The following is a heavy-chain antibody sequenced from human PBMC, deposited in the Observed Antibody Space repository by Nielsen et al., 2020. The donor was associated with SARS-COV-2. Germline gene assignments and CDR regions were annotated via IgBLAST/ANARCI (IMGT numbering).Heavy chain of an antibody. CDR1: GFTFNNYA. J-gene: IGHJ4*02. D-gene: IGHD7-27*01. CDR3: ARGNGWGSYFDY. V-gene: IGHV3-30-3*01. Sequence: GGSLRLSCAASGFTFNNYALHWVRQAPGKGLEWVAVISSDGDTKYYADSVKGRFTISRDNSKNTLYLQMNSLRGEDTAVYYCARGNGWGSYFDYWGQGTLVTVSS. CDR2: ISSDGDTK.